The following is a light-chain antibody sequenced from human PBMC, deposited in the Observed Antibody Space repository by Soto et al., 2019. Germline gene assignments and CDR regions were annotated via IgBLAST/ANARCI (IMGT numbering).Light chain of an antibody. J-gene: IGKJ1*01. V-gene: IGKV3-15*01. CDR1: QSVSSN. CDR3: QHYNNWPRT. Sequence: EIVMKQYPATLSVSPGERATLSCRASQSVSSNLAWYQQKPGQDPRLLVYGASTRSTGIPARFSGSGSGTEFTPTISSRQSEDVAVYYCQHYNNWPRTFGQGTKVEIK. CDR2: GAS.